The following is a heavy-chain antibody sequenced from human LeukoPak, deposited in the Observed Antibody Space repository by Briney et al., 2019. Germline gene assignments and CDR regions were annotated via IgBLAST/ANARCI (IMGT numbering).Heavy chain of an antibody. CDR3: ARVSAVLRFLEWGIDAFDI. D-gene: IGHD3-3*01. CDR2: IYYSGST. J-gene: IGHJ3*02. V-gene: IGHV4-59*01. Sequence: SETLSLTCTVSGGSISSYYWSWIRQPPGKGLEWIGYIYYSGSTNYNPSLKSRVTISVDTSKNQFSLKLSSVTAADMAVYYCARVSAVLRFLEWGIDAFDIWGQGTMVTVSS. CDR1: GGSISSYY.